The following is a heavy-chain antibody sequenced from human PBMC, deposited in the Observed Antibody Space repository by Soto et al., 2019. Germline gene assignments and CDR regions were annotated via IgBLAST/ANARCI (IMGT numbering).Heavy chain of an antibody. CDR2: IYWDDDK. Sequence: QITLNESGPTVVRPTETLTLTCRFSGFSLTTSGVGVGWIRQSPGKAPEWLALIYWDDDKRYSASLKSRPTTTTDTSKSQVVLTVSDLDPTDTATYYCAHRVLRTVFGLVTTAAIYFDFWGQGTPVAVSS. J-gene: IGHJ4*02. CDR1: GFSLTTSGVG. V-gene: IGHV2-5*02. CDR3: AHRVLRTVFGLVTTAAIYFDF. D-gene: IGHD3-3*01.